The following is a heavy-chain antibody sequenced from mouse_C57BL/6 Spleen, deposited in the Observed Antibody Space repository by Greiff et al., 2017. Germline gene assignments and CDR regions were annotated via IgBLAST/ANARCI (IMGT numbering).Heavy chain of an antibody. CDR3: AREADGYSVGAMDY. V-gene: IGHV5-4*01. CDR1: GFTFSSYA. J-gene: IGHJ4*01. Sequence: EVHLVESGGGLVKPGGSLKLSCAASGFTFSSYAMSWVRQTPEKRLEWVATISDGGSYTYYPDNVKGRVTISRDKAKNNLYLQMSHLKSEDTAMYYCAREADGYSVGAMDYWGQGTSVTVSS. CDR2: ISDGGSYT. D-gene: IGHD2-3*01.